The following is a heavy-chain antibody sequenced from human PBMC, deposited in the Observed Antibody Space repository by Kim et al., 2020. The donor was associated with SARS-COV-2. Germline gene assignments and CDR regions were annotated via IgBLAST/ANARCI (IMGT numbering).Heavy chain of an antibody. CDR3: AREPGSGWYFGIV. CDR1: GFTVSSNY. D-gene: IGHD6-19*01. J-gene: IGHJ4*02. V-gene: IGHV3-53*04. CDR2: IYSGGST. Sequence: GGSLRLSCAASGFTVSSNYMSWVRQAPGKGLEWVSVIYSGGSTYYADSVKGRFTISRHNSKNTLYLQMNSLRAEDTAVYYCAREPGSGWYFGIVWGQGTLVTVSS.